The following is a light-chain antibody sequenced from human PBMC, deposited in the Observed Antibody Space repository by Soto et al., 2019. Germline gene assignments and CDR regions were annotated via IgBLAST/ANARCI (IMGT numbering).Light chain of an antibody. CDR3: SSYTSSSTLL. Sequence: QSALTQPASVSGSTGQSITISCTGTSSDVGGYNYVSWYQQHPGKAPKLMIYEVSNRPSGVSNRFSGSKSGNTASLTISWLQDEEEADYYGSSYTSSSTLLFGGGTKLTVL. V-gene: IGLV2-14*01. J-gene: IGLJ3*02. CDR2: EVS. CDR1: SSDVGGYNY.